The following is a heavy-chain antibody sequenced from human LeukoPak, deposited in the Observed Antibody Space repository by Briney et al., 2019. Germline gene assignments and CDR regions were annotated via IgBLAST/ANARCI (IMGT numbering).Heavy chain of an antibody. V-gene: IGHV3-53*04. CDR3: ARSTPVDTARGYYGMDV. Sequence: PGGSLRLSCAASGFTVSSNFMSWVRQAPGKGLEWVSVIYSGGSTYYADSVEGRFTISRHNSKNTLDLQMNSLRAEDTAVYYCARSTPVDTARGYYGMDVWGQGTTVTVSS. CDR1: GFTVSSNF. D-gene: IGHD5-18*01. CDR2: IYSGGST. J-gene: IGHJ6*02.